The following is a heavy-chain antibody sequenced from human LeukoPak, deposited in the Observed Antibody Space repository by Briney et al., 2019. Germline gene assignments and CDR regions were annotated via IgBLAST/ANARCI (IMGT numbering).Heavy chain of an antibody. CDR1: GYTFSGYY. Sequence: ASVKVSCKASGYTFSGYYMHWVRQAPGQGLEWMGWINPNSGGTNYAQKFQGRVTMTRDTSISTAYMELSGLRSDDTAVYYCARVVVPAAIRGGYDYWGQGTLVTVSS. CDR2: INPNSGGT. J-gene: IGHJ4*02. V-gene: IGHV1-2*02. D-gene: IGHD2-2*02. CDR3: ARVVVPAAIRGGYDY.